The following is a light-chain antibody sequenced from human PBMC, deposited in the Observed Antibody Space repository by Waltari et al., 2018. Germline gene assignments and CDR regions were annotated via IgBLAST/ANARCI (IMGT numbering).Light chain of an antibody. CDR3: ASYKNTNTII. J-gene: IGLJ2*01. V-gene: IGLV2-14*03. Sequence: QSALTQPASVSGSPGQSITISCTGTINDIGYYNFVSWYHQHPGKAPSLIIFDVNRSPSGASRRFCGSSSGSAASLTISGLQDEDEADYCCASYKNTNTIIFGEGTKVAVL. CDR2: DVN. CDR1: INDIGYYNF.